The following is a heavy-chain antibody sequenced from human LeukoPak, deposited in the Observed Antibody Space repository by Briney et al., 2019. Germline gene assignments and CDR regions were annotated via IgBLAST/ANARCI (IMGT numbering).Heavy chain of an antibody. CDR2: IYYSGSN. Sequence: PSETLSLTCTVSGGSISSCYWSWIRQPPGKGLEWIGDIYYSGSNNYDPSLKSRLTISVDTSKNQFSLKLSSVTAADTAVYYCARVRGYSYGDLFVEDAFDIWGQGTMVTVSS. J-gene: IGHJ3*02. D-gene: IGHD5-18*01. CDR3: ARVRGYSYGDLFVEDAFDI. V-gene: IGHV4-59*01. CDR1: GGSISSCY.